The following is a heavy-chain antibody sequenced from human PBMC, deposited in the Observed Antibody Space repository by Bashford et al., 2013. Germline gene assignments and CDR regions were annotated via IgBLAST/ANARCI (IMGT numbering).Heavy chain of an antibody. V-gene: IGHV3-23*01. Sequence: GGSLRLSCAASGFIFDNFAMSWVRQAPGKGLEWVSAISGSSGSTYYADSVRGRFTISRDNSKYTLYLQMNSLKTEDTAVYYCTTYTIFGASYAFDIWGQGTMVTVSS. J-gene: IGHJ3*02. CDR3: TTYTIFGASYAFDI. CDR2: ISGSSGST. D-gene: IGHD3-3*01. CDR1: GFIFDNFA.